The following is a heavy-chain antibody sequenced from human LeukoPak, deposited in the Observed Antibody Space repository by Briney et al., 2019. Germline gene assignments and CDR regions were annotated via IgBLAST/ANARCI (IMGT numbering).Heavy chain of an antibody. V-gene: IGHV3-23*01. CDR2: ISGSGGST. CDR1: GFTFSSYA. J-gene: IGHJ4*02. D-gene: IGHD2/OR15-2a*01. Sequence: GGSLRLSCAASGFTFSSYAMSWVRQAPGKGLEWVSAISGSGGSTYYADSVKGRFTISRDNSKNTLYLQMNSLRTEDTAVYYCARDDGDDISIVNDYYLDSWGQGTLVTVSS. CDR3: ARDDGDDISIVNDYYLDS.